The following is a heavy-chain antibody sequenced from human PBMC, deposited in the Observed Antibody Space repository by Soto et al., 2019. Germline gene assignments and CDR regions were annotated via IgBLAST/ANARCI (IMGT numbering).Heavy chain of an antibody. Sequence: PGESLKISCKGSGYSFSSYWISWVRQMPGKGLEWVGRIDPSDSYTKDSLSLQGHVTISADKSISTAYLQWRSLRASDTAVYYCARHEQKAKAPAHLDYWGQGTLVTVSS. CDR1: GYSFSSYW. CDR3: ARHEQKAKAPAHLDY. J-gene: IGHJ4*01. D-gene: IGHD5-12*01. V-gene: IGHV5-10-1*01. CDR2: IDPSDSYT.